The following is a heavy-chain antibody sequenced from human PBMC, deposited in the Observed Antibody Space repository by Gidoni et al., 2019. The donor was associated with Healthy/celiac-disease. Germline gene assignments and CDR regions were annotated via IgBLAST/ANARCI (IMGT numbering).Heavy chain of an antibody. V-gene: IGHV2-70*15. CDR2: IDWDDDK. CDR1: GFSLSTSGMC. J-gene: IGHJ6*02. CDR3: ARMFGGATIWDFGGMDV. D-gene: IGHD5-12*01. Sequence: QVTLRESGPALVKPTQTLTLTCTFSGFSLSTSGMCVSWIRQPPGKALEWLARIDWDDDKYYSTSLKTRLTISKDTSKNQVVLTMTNMDPVDTATYYCARMFGGATIWDFGGMDVWGQGTTVTVSS.